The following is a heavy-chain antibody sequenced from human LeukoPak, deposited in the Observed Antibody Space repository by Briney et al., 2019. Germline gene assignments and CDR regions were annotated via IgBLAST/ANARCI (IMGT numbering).Heavy chain of an antibody. CDR3: ARHRPTDYGGFDY. CDR1: GGSISSGDYY. J-gene: IGHJ4*02. CDR2: IYYSGST. V-gene: IGHV4-39*01. Sequence: SQTLSLTCTVSGGSISSGDYYWSWIRQPPGKGLEWIGSIYYSGSTYYNPSLKSRVTISVDTSKNQFSLKLSSVTAADTAVYYCARHRPTDYGGFDYWGQGTLVTVSS. D-gene: IGHD4-17*01.